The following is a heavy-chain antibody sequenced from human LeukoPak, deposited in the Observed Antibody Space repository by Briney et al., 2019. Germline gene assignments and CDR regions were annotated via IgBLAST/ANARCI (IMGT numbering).Heavy chain of an antibody. J-gene: IGHJ6*03. CDR3: AREGHYDILTGYSPLEYYFYYMDV. Sequence: GGSLRLSFEASGFTFSNYCIHRVRQTPRQGGEGVAAISFYGGEKDYADSVKGRFTISRDNSKSTLYLQMNSLRAEDTALYYCAREGHYDILTGYSPLEYYFYYMDVWGKGTTVTVSS. D-gene: IGHD3-9*01. CDR2: ISFYGGEK. CDR1: GFTFSNYC. V-gene: IGHV3-30*04.